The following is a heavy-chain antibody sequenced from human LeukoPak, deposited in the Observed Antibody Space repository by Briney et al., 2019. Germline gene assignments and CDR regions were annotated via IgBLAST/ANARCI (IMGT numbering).Heavy chain of an antibody. CDR3: ARHGGYSSPYLH. CDR1: GGSISNYY. J-gene: IGHJ1*01. Sequence: SETLSLTRTVSGGSISNYYWSWIRQPPGKGLECIGYIYYSGSTNYTPSLKSRVTISVGTSKNQFSLKLSSVTATDTAVYYCARHGGYSSPYLHWGQGTLVTVSS. CDR2: IYYSGST. D-gene: IGHD6-13*01. V-gene: IGHV4-59*08.